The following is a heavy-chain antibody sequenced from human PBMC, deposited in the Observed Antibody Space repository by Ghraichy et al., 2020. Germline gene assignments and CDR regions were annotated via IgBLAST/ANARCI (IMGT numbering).Heavy chain of an antibody. D-gene: IGHD3-22*01. CDR2: MNPNSGNT. CDR3: ARYGINYYDSSGYYSSDHY. CDR1: GYTFTSYD. Sequence: ASVKVSCKASGYTFTSYDINWVRQATGQGLEWMGWMNPNSGNTGYAQKFQGRVTMTRNTSISTAYMELSSLSSEDTAVYYCARYGINYYDSSGYYSSDHYWGQGTLVTVSS. V-gene: IGHV1-8*01. J-gene: IGHJ4*02.